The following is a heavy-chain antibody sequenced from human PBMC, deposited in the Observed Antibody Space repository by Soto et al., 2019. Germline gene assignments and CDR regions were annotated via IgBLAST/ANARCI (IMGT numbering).Heavy chain of an antibody. CDR1: GFTFSSYG. CDR3: AKDYLGSSLIFDY. V-gene: IGHV3-30*18. D-gene: IGHD6-13*01. J-gene: IGHJ4*02. Sequence: PGWSLRLSCAASGFTFSSYGMHWVRQAPGKGLEWVAVISLDGSNKYYADSVKGRFTISRDNSKNTLYLQMNSLRTEDTAVYYCAKDYLGSSLIFDYRGQGTLVTVSS. CDR2: ISLDGSNK.